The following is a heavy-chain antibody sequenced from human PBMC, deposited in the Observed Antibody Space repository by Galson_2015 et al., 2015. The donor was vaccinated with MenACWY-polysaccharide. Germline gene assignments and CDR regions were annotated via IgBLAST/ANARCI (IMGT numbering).Heavy chain of an antibody. CDR1: GFTFSDYY. D-gene: IGHD5-18*01. Sequence: SLRLSCAASGFTFSDYYMRWVRQAPGKGLEWVSYISSSGSTIYYADSVKGRFTISRDNAKNSLYLQMNSLRAEDTAVYYCARDRRFSYGNDYWGQGTLVTVSS. CDR3: ARDRRFSYGNDY. CDR2: ISSSGSTI. J-gene: IGHJ4*01. V-gene: IGHV3-11*01.